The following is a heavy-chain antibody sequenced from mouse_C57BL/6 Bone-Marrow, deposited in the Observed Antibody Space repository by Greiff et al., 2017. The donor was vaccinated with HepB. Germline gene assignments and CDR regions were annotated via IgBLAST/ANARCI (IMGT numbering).Heavy chain of an antibody. CDR1: GYSITSCYY. D-gene: IGHD1-1*01. J-gene: IGHJ1*03. CDR2: ISYDGSN. V-gene: IGHV3-6*01. Sequence: EVQLVESGPGLVKPSQSLSLTCSVTGYSITSCYYWNWIRQFPGNKLEWMGYISYDGSNNYNPSLKNRISITRDTSKNQFFLKLNSVTTEDTAPYYWARDQDTTVVAWYFDVWGTGTTVTVSS. CDR3: ARDQDTTVVAWYFDV.